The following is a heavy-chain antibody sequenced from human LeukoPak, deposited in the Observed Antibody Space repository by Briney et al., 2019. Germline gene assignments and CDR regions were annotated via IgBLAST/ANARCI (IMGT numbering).Heavy chain of an antibody. CDR2: IYSGGST. J-gene: IGHJ4*02. CDR3: AQQLGYCSKGSCYFTY. V-gene: IGHV3-53*01. Sequence: PGGSLRLSCAASGFTVSNNHMNWVRQAPGKGLEWVSVIYSGGSTHYADSVKGRFTISRDNSKNTLYLQVYSLRAEDTAVYYCAQQLGYCSKGSCYFTYWGQGTLVTVSS. CDR1: GFTVSNNH. D-gene: IGHD2-15*01.